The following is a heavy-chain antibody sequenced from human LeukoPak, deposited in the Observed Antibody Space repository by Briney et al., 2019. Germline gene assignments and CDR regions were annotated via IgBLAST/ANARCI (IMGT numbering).Heavy chain of an antibody. CDR3: AISDSSSWYIY. CDR2: IYYSGST. D-gene: IGHD6-13*01. J-gene: IGHJ4*02. V-gene: IGHV4-39*07. CDR1: GGSISSSSYY. Sequence: SETLSLTCTVSGGSISSSSYYWGWIRQPPGKGLEWIGSIYYSGSTYYNPSLKSRVTISVDTSKNQFSLKLSSVTAADTAVYYCAISDSSSWYIYWGQGTLVTVSS.